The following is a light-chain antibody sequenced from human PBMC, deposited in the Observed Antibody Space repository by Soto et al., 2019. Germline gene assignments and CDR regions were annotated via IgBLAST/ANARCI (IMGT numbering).Light chain of an antibody. Sequence: QSALTQPASVCGSPGQSITISCTGTSSDVGGYNYVSWYQQHPGKAPKLMIYDVSNRPSGVSNRFSGSKSGNTASLTISGLQAEDEADYYCSSYTSNSTPYVFGTGTKVTVL. CDR2: DVS. CDR3: SSYTSNSTPYV. CDR1: SSDVGGYNY. V-gene: IGLV2-14*01. J-gene: IGLJ1*01.